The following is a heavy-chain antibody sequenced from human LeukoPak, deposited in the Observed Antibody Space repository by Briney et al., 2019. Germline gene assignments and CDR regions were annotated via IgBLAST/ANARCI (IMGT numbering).Heavy chain of an antibody. D-gene: IGHD2-2*01. J-gene: IGHJ5*02. CDR2: MYTSGSA. CDR3: ATERSRGLAL. Sequence: SETLSLTCTVPGDSTSGYYWSWIRQPAGKGLEWIGRMYTSGSANYNPSLKSRVTMSLDTSKKLFSQQMSSVTAADTAIYYCATERSRGLALWGQGALAIVSS. CDR1: GDSTSGYY. V-gene: IGHV4-4*07.